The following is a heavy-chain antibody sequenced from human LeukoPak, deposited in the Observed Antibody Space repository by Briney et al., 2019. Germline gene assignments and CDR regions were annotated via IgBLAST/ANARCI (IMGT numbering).Heavy chain of an antibody. Sequence: PGGSLRLSCAASGFTFSTYAMHWVRQAPGKGLEWLAVISYDGSDKYYADSVKGRFTISRDNSKNTLYLQMNSLSADDTAVYYCARVTLRATFDYWGQGTLVTVSS. CDR3: ARVTLRATFDY. CDR2: ISYDGSDK. V-gene: IGHV3-30*04. CDR1: GFTFSTYA. D-gene: IGHD5-12*01. J-gene: IGHJ4*02.